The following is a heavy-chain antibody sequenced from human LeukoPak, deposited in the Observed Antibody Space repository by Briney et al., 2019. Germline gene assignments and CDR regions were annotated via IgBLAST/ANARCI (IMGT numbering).Heavy chain of an antibody. D-gene: IGHD3-10*01. CDR2: ISAYNGNT. J-gene: IGHJ4*02. CDR3: ARSITMVRGVIFSGAYYFDY. V-gene: IGHV1-18*01. Sequence: ASVKVSCKASGYTSTSYGISWVRQAPGQGLEWMGWISAYNGNTNYAQKLQGRVTMTTDTSTSTAYMELRSLRSDDTAVYYCARSITMVRGVIFSGAYYFDYWGQGTLVTVSS. CDR1: GYTSTSYG.